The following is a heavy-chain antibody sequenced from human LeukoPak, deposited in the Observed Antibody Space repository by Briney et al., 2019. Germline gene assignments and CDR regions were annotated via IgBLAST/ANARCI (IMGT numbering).Heavy chain of an antibody. CDR2: INPNSGGT. Sequence: ASVKVSCKASGYTFTGYYMHWVRQAPGQGLEWMGWINPNSGGTNYAQKFQGRVTMTRDTSISTAYMELRSLRSDDTAVYYCARDPRYSSSSFSPLYFDYWGQGTLVTVSS. CDR1: GYTFTGYY. D-gene: IGHD6-6*01. V-gene: IGHV1-2*02. J-gene: IGHJ4*02. CDR3: ARDPRYSSSSFSPLYFDY.